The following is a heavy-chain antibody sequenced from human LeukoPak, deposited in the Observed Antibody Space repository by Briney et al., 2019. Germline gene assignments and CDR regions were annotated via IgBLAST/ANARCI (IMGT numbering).Heavy chain of an antibody. J-gene: IGHJ4*02. CDR2: SGTGGGT. Sequence: PGGSLRLSCAASGFTFSSYVMSWVHQAPGKGLEWVSTSGTGGGTYYADSVKGRFTISRDNSKNTLYLQMDSLRAEDTAIYYCAKRVTYSIDSWGQGTLVTVSS. D-gene: IGHD2-15*01. CDR3: AKRVTYSIDS. CDR1: GFTFSSYV. V-gene: IGHV3-23*01.